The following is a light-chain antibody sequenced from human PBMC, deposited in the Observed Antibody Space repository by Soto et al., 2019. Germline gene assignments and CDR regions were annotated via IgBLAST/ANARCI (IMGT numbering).Light chain of an antibody. CDR1: SSDVGGYNY. CDR2: DVS. J-gene: IGLJ3*02. Sequence: QSVLTQPASVSGSPGQSITISRTGTSSDVGGYNYVSWYQQHPGKAPKLMIYDVSNRPSGVSNRFSGSKSGNTASLTISGLQAEDEADYYCSSYTSSSWVFGGGTKLTVL. CDR3: SSYTSSSWV. V-gene: IGLV2-14*01.